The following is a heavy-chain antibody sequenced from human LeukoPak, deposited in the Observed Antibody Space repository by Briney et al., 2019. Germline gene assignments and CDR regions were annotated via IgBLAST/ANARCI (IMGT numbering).Heavy chain of an antibody. V-gene: IGHV3-15*01. CDR2: IKSKTDGGTT. CDR1: VFTFSNAW. D-gene: IGHD2-2*02. J-gene: IGHJ5*02. CDR3: TTVSGCSTTSCYT. Sequence: GGSLRLSCAASVFTFSNAWMSWVRQAPGKGLEWVGRIKSKTDGGTTDYAAPVKGRFAISGDDSKNMVYLQMNSLKTEDTAVYYCTTVSGCSTTSCYTWGQGTLVTVSS.